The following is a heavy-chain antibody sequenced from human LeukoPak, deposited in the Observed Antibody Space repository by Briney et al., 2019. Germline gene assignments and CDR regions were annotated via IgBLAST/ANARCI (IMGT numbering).Heavy chain of an antibody. CDR3: VREAVEYCSGGSCSNWFDP. J-gene: IGHJ5*02. CDR1: GYTFTSYY. D-gene: IGHD2-15*01. Sequence: GASVKVSCKASGYTFTSYYMHWVRQAPGQGLEWMGIINPSGGSTSYAQKFQGRVTMTRDTSTSTVYMELSSLRSEDTAVYYCVREAVEYCSGGSCSNWFDPWGQGTLVTVSS. V-gene: IGHV1-46*01. CDR2: INPSGGST.